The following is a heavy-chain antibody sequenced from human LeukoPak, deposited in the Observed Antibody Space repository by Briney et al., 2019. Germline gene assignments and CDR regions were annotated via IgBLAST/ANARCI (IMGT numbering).Heavy chain of an antibody. J-gene: IGHJ4*02. CDR1: GFSISNNW. CDR2: VKSRSAGETT. CDR3: TLIQGWGSGSYYRDF. Sequence: RTGGSLRLSCAASGFSISNNWMSWVRQAPGKGLEWVARVKSRSAGETTDYDAPVKGRSTISRGDSKNTLYLQMNSPKTEDTAVYYCTLIQGWGSGSYYRDFWGKGTLVTVSS. V-gene: IGHV3-15*01. D-gene: IGHD3-10*01.